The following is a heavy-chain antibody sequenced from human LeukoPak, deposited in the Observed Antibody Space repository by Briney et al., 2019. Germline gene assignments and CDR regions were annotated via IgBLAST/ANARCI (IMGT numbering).Heavy chain of an antibody. V-gene: IGHV3-11*06. Sequence: GGSLRLSCAASGFTFSDYYMSWIRQAPGKGLEWVSSISSSSSYIYYADSVKGRFTISRDNAKNSLYLQMNSLRAEDTAVYYCARDNTAAAGRYYYYYMDVWGKGTTVTVSS. CDR3: ARDNTAAAGRYYYYYMDV. CDR1: GFTFSDYY. CDR2: ISSSSSYI. D-gene: IGHD6-13*01. J-gene: IGHJ6*03.